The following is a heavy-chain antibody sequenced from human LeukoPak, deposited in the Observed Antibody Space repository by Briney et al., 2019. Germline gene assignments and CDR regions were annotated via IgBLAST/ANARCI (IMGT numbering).Heavy chain of an antibody. J-gene: IGHJ3*02. CDR1: GITFSSFG. V-gene: IGHV3-30*02. CDR3: AKGVRFLEWFGAFDI. D-gene: IGHD3-3*01. Sequence: GGSLRLSCAASGITFSSFGMHWVRQAPGKGLVWVAFIRYDGSNEYYADSVKGRFTISRDNSKNTLYLQMNSLRAEDTAVYYCAKGVRFLEWFGAFDIWGQGTMVTVSS. CDR2: IRYDGSNE.